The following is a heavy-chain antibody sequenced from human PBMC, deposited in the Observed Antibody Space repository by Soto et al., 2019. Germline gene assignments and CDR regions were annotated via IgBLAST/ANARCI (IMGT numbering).Heavy chain of an antibody. D-gene: IGHD6-19*01. CDR1: GFTFDDYA. J-gene: IGHJ4*02. Sequence: PGGSLRLSCAASGFTFDDYAMHWVRQAPGKGLEWVSGISWNSGSIGYADSVKGRFTISRDNAKNSLYLQMNSLRAEDTALYYCAKDRSPKRMAGPYYFDYWGQGTLVTVSS. CDR3: AKDRSPKRMAGPYYFDY. V-gene: IGHV3-9*01. CDR2: ISWNSGSI.